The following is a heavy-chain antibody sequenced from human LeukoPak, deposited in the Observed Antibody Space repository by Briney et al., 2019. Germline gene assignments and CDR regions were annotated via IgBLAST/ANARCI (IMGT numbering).Heavy chain of an antibody. CDR1: GSSISTFS. CDR3: ARDYYDTSGHYPFDY. V-gene: IGHV4-4*07. CDR2: IYDSGTT. Sequence: PSETLSLTCTVSGSSISTFSWNWNRQPAGKGLKWIGRIYDSGTTNYNPSLKSRVTMSVDTSENQFSLKMTSVTAADTAIYYCARDYYDTSGHYPFDYWGQGTLVTVSS. J-gene: IGHJ4*02. D-gene: IGHD3-22*01.